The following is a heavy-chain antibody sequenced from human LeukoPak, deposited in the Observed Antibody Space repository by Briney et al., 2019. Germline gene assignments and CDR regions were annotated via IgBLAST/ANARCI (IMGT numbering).Heavy chain of an antibody. V-gene: IGHV1-69*05. CDR1: GGTFSSYA. D-gene: IGHD3-22*01. CDR3: ARAPFSGYDHYYMDV. J-gene: IGHJ6*03. Sequence: SVKVSRKASGGTFSSYAISWVRQAPGQGLEWMGRIIPIFGTANYAQKFQGRVTITTDESTSTAYMELSSLRSEDTAVYYCARAPFSGYDHYYMDVWGKGTTVTVSS. CDR2: IIPIFGTA.